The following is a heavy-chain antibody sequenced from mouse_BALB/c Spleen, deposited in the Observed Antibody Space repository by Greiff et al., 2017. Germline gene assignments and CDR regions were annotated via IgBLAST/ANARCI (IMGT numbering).Heavy chain of an antibody. CDR2: ISYSGST. J-gene: IGHJ4*01. CDR1: GYSITSDYA. D-gene: IGHD2-4*01. V-gene: IGHV3-2*02. Sequence: DVQLQESGPGLVKPSQSLSLTCTVTGYSITSDYAWNWIRQFPGNKLEWMGYISYSGSTSYNPSLKSRISITRDTSKNQFFLQLNSVTTEDTATYYCAFIYYDYEGAMDYWGQGTSVTVSS. CDR3: AFIYYDYEGAMDY.